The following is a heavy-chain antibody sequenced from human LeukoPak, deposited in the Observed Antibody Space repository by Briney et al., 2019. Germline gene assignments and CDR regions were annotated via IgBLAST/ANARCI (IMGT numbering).Heavy chain of an antibody. J-gene: IGHJ4*02. D-gene: IGHD3-16*01. CDR3: VRSGVVLQTGFDF. CDR2: VFFDGTT. Sequence: SETLSLTCAVSGGPIMTGPYYWGWIRQPPGKGLQWLGSVFFDGTTYYSPSRKSRVSVSADTSRSQFSLSLTSASAADTAVYYCVRSGVVLQTGFDFWGQGALVTVSS. CDR1: GGPIMTGPYY. V-gene: IGHV4-39*07.